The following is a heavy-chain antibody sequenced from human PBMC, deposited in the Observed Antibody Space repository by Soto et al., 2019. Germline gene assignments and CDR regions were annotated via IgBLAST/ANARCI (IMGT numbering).Heavy chain of an antibody. V-gene: IGHV3-72*01. D-gene: IGHD1-1*01. CDR3: VRGYNSFDY. CDR1: TLSDYN. J-gene: IGHJ4*02. CDR2: IGPKAFSHPT. Sequence: TLSDYNLDWVRQAPGKGLEWVGRIGPKAFSHPTEYAASVKGRFTIPRDDSKNLVYMQMKSLKTEDTAVYYCVRGYNSFDYWGQGTQVTASS.